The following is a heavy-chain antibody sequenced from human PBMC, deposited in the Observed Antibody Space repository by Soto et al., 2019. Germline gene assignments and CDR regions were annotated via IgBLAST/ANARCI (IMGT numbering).Heavy chain of an antibody. J-gene: IGHJ5*02. CDR1: GASISSYY. CDR2: IYNTGTT. CDR3: ANLPAWGATTFAP. D-gene: IGHD1-26*01. Sequence: SETLSLTCTVSGASISSYYWSWIRQPPGKGLEWIAYIYNTGTTKYNPSLKSRVTISEDTSKNQFSLKLTSVTAADTAVYYCANLPAWGATTFAPWGQGTLVTVSS. V-gene: IGHV4-4*08.